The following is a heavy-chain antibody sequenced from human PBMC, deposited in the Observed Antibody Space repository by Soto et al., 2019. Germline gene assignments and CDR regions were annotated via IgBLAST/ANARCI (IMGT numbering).Heavy chain of an antibody. CDR3: ASKFGELLADDFDI. CDR2: IYHRGSI. J-gene: IGHJ3*02. D-gene: IGHD3-10*01. V-gene: IGHV4-4*02. Sequence: QVHLQESGPGLVKPSGTLSLTCTVSNASISSRKWWTWVRQTPGKGLEWIGEIYHRGSINNNPSLKSRVTLSVDKSKNQFSLKMTSETAADTGVYYCASKFGELLADDFDIWVQGTVVTVSS. CDR1: NASISSRKW.